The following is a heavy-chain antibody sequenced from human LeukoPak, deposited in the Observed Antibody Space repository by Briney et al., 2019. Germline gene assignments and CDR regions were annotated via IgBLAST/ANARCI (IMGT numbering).Heavy chain of an antibody. CDR3: AGVPQRVGGHFDY. Sequence: SETLSLTCTVSGGSISSYYWSWIRQPPGKGLEWIGYIYYSGSTNYNPSLKSRVTISVDTSKKQFSLKLTSVTAADTAVYYCAGVPQRVGGHFDYWGQGTLVTVSS. CDR1: GGSISSYY. D-gene: IGHD2-15*01. V-gene: IGHV4-59*01. CDR2: IYYSGST. J-gene: IGHJ4*02.